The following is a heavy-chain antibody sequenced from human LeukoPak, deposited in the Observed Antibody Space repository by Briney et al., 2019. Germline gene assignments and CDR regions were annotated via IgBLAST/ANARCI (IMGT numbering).Heavy chain of an antibody. CDR3: AREGGFYRPLDY. CDR1: GGSVTSTNW. J-gene: IGHJ4*02. Sequence: SETLSLTCGVSGGSVTSTNWWTWVRQPPGKGLEWIGEVHLDGRTNYDPSLKSRLTMSVDLSENHVSLKLTSVTAADTAVYYCAREGGFYRPLDYSGQGTLVTVSS. CDR2: VHLDGRT. V-gene: IGHV4-4*02. D-gene: IGHD3-3*01.